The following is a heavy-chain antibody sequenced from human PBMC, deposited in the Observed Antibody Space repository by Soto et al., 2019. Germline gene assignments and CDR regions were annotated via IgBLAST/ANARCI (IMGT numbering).Heavy chain of an antibody. D-gene: IGHD6-6*01. V-gene: IGHV3-23*01. CDR2: ISANGGST. Sequence: GGSLRLSCASSGFTLSSYAMSWVRQAPGKGLEWVSAISANGGSTYYADSVKGRFTISSDNSKNTLYLQMNGLRADDTAVYYCAKEYSTSFDYWGQGTPVTVSS. CDR1: GFTLSSYA. CDR3: AKEYSTSFDY. J-gene: IGHJ4*02.